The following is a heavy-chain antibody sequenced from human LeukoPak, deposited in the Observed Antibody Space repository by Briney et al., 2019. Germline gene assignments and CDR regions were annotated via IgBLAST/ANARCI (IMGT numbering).Heavy chain of an antibody. CDR2: ISGSGGST. J-gene: IGHJ5*02. CDR3: ARENSRVSPNNWFDP. CDR1: GFTFSSYA. Sequence: PGGSLRLSCAASGFTFSSYAMSWVRQAPGKGLEWVSAISGSGGSTYYADSVKGRFTSSRDNSKNTLYLQMNSLRAEDTAVYYCARENSRVSPNNWFDPWGQGTLVTVSS. V-gene: IGHV3-23*01. D-gene: IGHD2/OR15-2a*01.